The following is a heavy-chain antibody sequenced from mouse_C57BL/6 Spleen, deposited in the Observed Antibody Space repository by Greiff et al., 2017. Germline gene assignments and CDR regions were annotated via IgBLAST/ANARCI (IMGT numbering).Heavy chain of an antibody. J-gene: IGHJ1*03. D-gene: IGHD1-1*01. CDR1: GYAFSSSW. Sequence: VQLQQPGPELVKPGASVKISCKASGYAFSSSWMNWVKQRPGKGLEWIGRIYPGDGDTNYNGKLKGKATLTADKYYRTAYMQLSSLTYEDSAVYVCARSDYCGSSGYFDVWGTGTTVTVSS. CDR2: IYPGDGDT. V-gene: IGHV1-82*01. CDR3: ARSDYCGSSGYFDV.